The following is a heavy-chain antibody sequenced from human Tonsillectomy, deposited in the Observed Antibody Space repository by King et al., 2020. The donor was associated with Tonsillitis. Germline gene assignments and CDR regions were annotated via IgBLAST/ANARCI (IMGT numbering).Heavy chain of an antibody. CDR3: ASHYYGSDLDY. D-gene: IGHD3-10*01. J-gene: IGHJ4*02. Sequence: QLQESGPGLVKPSETLSLTCVVSGYSISSGYYWGWLRQPPGKGLEWIGSFHHSGSTYYNPSLKSRVTISVDTTNNKFSLKLRSVTAADTAVYYCASHYYGSDLDYWGQGTLVTVSS. V-gene: IGHV4-38-2*01. CDR1: GYSISSGYY. CDR2: FHHSGST.